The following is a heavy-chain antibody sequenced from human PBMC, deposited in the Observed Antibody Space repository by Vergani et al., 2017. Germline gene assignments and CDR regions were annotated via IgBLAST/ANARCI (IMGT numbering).Heavy chain of an antibody. J-gene: IGHJ5*02. CDR3: ASLPQGGWVDP. CDR1: GGSFSGYY. Sequence: QVQLPQRGAGLLKPSDTLSLTCAVYGGSFSGYYWRWSRQPPGQGLECVGEINHMGSPNYNPYLKSRVTISVDTSKNQFSLNLSSVTAPDTAVYYCASLPQGGWVDPWGQGTLVSLSS. V-gene: IGHV4-34*01. D-gene: IGHD3-16*01. CDR2: INHMGSP.